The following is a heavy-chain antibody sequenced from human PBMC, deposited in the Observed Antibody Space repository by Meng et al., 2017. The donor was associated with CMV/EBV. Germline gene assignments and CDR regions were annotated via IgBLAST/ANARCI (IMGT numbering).Heavy chain of an antibody. CDR2: IIPIFGTA. D-gene: IGHD3-22*01. CDR3: AGTYYYDSSGYYYSAFDI. CDR1: GGTFSSYA. V-gene: IGHV1-69*05. Sequence: SVKVSCKASGGTFSSYAISWVRQPAGQGLEWMGGIIPIFGTANYAQKFQGRVTITTDESTSTAYMELSSLRSEDTAVYYCAGTYYYDSSGYYYSAFDIWGQGTMVTVSS. J-gene: IGHJ3*02.